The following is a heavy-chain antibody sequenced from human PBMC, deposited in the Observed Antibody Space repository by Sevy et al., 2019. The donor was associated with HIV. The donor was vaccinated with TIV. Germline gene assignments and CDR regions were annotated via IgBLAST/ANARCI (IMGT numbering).Heavy chain of an antibody. J-gene: IGHJ6*03. Sequence: ASVKVSCKGSGYTFTVYYMHWVRQAPGQGLEWMGWINPNSGGRNYAQKFQGWVTMTRDTSISTAYMELSRLRSDDTAVYYCARGARLGYYYYTDVWGKGTTVTVSS. CDR3: ARGARLGYYYYTDV. CDR1: GYTFTVYY. CDR2: INPNSGGR. V-gene: IGHV1-2*04. D-gene: IGHD4-17*01.